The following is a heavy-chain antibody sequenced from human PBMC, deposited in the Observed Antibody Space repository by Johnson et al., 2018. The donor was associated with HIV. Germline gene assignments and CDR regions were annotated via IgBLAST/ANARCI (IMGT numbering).Heavy chain of an antibody. J-gene: IGHJ3*01. D-gene: IGHD1-26*01. Sequence: VQLVESGGGLVQPGGSLRLSCAAFGFTVSSNYMSWVRQAPGKGLEWVSVIYSGGSTYYADSVKGRFTMSRDNSKNTLYLQMNSLRAEDTAVYYCAKDRSMDDAFDVWGQGTMVTVSS. CDR1: GFTVSSNY. CDR2: IYSGGST. V-gene: IGHV3-66*01. CDR3: AKDRSMDDAFDV.